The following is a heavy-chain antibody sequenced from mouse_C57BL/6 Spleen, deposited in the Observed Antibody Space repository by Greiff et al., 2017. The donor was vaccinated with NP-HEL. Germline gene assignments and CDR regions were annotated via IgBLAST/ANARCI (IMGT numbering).Heavy chain of an antibody. CDR3: ARYYYGSSSFWDY. J-gene: IGHJ2*01. CDR2: IYPGDGDT. CDR1: GYAFSSSW. Sequence: VKLQESGPELVKPGASVKISCKASGYAFSSSWMNWVKQRPGKGLEWIGRIYPGDGDTNYNGKFKGKATLTADKSSSTAYMQLSSLTSEDSAVYFCARYYYGSSSFWDYWGQGTTLTVSS. D-gene: IGHD1-1*01. V-gene: IGHV1-82*01.